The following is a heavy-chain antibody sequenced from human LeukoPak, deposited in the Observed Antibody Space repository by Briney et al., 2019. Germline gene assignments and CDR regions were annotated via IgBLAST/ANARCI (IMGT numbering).Heavy chain of an antibody. CDR2: ISVSGNIT. V-gene: IGHV3-23*01. CDR1: GFTFSAYG. J-gene: IGHJ5*02. CDR3: AKDQRFCSGGYCYGWFDP. D-gene: IGHD2-15*01. Sequence: GGSLRLSCAASGFTFSAYGMGWVRQAPGKGLEWVSAISVSGNITNYADSVKGRFTISRDNSKNTVSLQMNGLRAEDTALYYCAKDQRFCSGGYCYGWFDPWGQGTLVTVSS.